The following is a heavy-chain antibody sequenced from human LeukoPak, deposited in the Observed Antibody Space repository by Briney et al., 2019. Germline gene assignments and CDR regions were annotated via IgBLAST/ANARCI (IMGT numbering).Heavy chain of an antibody. V-gene: IGHV1-18*01. CDR1: GYTFSSYA. Sequence: ASVRVSCKASGYTFSSYAISWVRQAPGQGLEWMGWISAYNGITNYAQKFQGRVTMTTDTSTSTVDLELRRLGSDDTAVYYCARSRPYDFWSGWIDYWGQGTLVTVSS. CDR3: ARSRPYDFWSGWIDY. D-gene: IGHD3-3*01. CDR2: ISAYNGIT. J-gene: IGHJ4*02.